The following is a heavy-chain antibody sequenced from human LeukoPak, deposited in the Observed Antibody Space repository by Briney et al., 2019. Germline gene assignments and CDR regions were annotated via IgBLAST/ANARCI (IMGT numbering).Heavy chain of an antibody. CDR3: ARVVKYGSGSYAGY. D-gene: IGHD3-10*01. Sequence: ASVKVSCKASGYTFTGYYMHWVRQAPGQGLEWMGWINPHTGGTRYAQKLQGRVTMTRDTAIDTAYMELSRLRSDDTAVYYCARVVKYGSGSYAGYWGQGTLVTVSS. J-gene: IGHJ4*02. CDR2: INPHTGGT. CDR1: GYTFTGYY. V-gene: IGHV1-2*02.